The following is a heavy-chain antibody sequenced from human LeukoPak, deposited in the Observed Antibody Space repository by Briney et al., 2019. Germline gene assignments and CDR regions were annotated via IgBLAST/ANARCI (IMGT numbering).Heavy chain of an antibody. J-gene: IGHJ2*01. CDR2: IRYDGSNK. Sequence: GGSLRLSCAASGFTFSSYGMHWVRQAPGKGLEWVAFIRYDGSNKYYADFVKGRFTISRDNSKNTLYVQMNSLRADDTALYYCAKGGHADYGDYSHLWYFDPWGRGTLVTVSS. D-gene: IGHD4-17*01. CDR1: GFTFSSYG. V-gene: IGHV3-30*02. CDR3: AKGGHADYGDYSHLWYFDP.